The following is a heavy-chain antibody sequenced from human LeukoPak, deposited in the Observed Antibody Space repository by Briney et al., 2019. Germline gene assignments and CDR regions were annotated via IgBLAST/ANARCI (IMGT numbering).Heavy chain of an antibody. Sequence: SETLSLTCTVSGGPISSYYWSWIRQPPGKGLEWIGYIYYSGSTNYNPSLKSRVTISVDTSKNQFSLKLSSVTAADTAVYYCARGRSNYYGMDVWGQGTTVTVSS. CDR3: ARGRSNYYGMDV. CDR2: IYYSGST. CDR1: GGPISSYY. J-gene: IGHJ6*02. D-gene: IGHD1-26*01. V-gene: IGHV4-59*01.